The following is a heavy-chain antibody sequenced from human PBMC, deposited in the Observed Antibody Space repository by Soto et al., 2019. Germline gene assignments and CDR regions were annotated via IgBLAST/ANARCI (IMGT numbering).Heavy chain of an antibody. Sequence: QVQLRQWGAGLLKPSGTLSLTCAVYGESFSGYYWCWIRQPPGKGLEWIGEINHSGSTNYNPSLKSRVTISVDTSKNQFSLKLSSVTAADTAVYYCARPVTTVTTSLVYWGQGTLVTVSS. J-gene: IGHJ4*02. D-gene: IGHD4-17*01. V-gene: IGHV4-34*01. CDR3: ARPVTTVTTSLVY. CDR1: GESFSGYY. CDR2: INHSGST.